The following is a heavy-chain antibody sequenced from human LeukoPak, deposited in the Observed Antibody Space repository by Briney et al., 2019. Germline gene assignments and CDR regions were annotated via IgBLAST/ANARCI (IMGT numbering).Heavy chain of an antibody. J-gene: IGHJ4*02. D-gene: IGHD6-6*01. CDR3: ARDRGAYSSSSPYYFDY. Sequence: GGSLRLSCAASGFTFSSYSMNWVRQAPGKGLESVSSISSSSSYIYYADSVKGRFTISRDNAKNSLYLQMNSLRAEDTAVYYCARDRGAYSSSSPYYFDYWGQGTLVTVSS. CDR1: GFTFSSYS. CDR2: ISSSSSYI. V-gene: IGHV3-21*01.